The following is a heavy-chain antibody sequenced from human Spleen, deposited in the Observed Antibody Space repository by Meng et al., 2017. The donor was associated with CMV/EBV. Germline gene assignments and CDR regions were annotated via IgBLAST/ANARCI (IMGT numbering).Heavy chain of an antibody. D-gene: IGHD2-8*01. J-gene: IGHJ4*02. CDR2: IRYDGTNK. Sequence: GESLKISCAASGFSFTTYTMHWVRQAPGKGLEWVAFIRYDGTNKFYADSVKGRFTISRDNSRNTLYLQMNSLRPEDTAMYYCAKDRASFALMVYATDYLDYWGQGTLVTVSS. V-gene: IGHV3-30*02. CDR1: GFSFTTYT. CDR3: AKDRASFALMVYATDYLDY.